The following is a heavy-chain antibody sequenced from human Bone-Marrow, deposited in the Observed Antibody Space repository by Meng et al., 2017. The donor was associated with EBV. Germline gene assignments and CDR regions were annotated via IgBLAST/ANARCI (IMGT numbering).Heavy chain of an antibody. CDR1: GGSISRSSYY. Sequence: PLQESGPGLGKPSETLSVTCTVSGGSISRSSYYWGWIRQPPGKGLEWIGSIYYSGSTYYNPSLKSRVTISVDTSKNTLYLQMNSLRAEDTAVYYCASPMVQGVTWGQGTLVTVSS. V-gene: IGHV4-39*01. D-gene: IGHD3-10*01. J-gene: IGHJ5*02. CDR3: ASPMVQGVT. CDR2: IYYSGST.